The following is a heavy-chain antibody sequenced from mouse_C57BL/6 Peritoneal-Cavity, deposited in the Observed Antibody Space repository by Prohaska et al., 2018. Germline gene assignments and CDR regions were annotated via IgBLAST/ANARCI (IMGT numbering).Heavy chain of an antibody. V-gene: IGHV11-2*01. Sequence: EVQLLETGGGLVQPGGSRGLSCEGSGFTFSGFWMSWVRQTPGKTLEWMGDMNSYVSAINYAPSIKDRFTIFRDNDKSTLYLQMSNVRSEDTATYFCMRYGNYWYFDVWGTGTTVTVSS. CDR1: GFTFSGFW. CDR2: MNSYVSAI. J-gene: IGHJ1*03. D-gene: IGHD2-1*01. CDR3: MRYGNYWYFDV.